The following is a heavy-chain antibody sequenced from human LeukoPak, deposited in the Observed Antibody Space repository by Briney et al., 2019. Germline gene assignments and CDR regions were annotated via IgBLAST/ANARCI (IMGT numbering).Heavy chain of an antibody. CDR3: ARTTINYYYYMDV. Sequence: GGSLRLSCAASGFTLSDYYMSWIRQAPGKGLEWVSYISSSGSTIYYADSVKGRFTISRDNAKNSLYLQMNSLRAEDTAVYYCARTTINYYYYMDVWGKGTTVTVSS. D-gene: IGHD5-12*01. J-gene: IGHJ6*03. CDR2: ISSSGSTI. CDR1: GFTLSDYY. V-gene: IGHV3-11*01.